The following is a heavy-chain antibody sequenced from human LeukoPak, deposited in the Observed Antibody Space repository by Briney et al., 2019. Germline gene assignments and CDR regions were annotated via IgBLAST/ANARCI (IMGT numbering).Heavy chain of an antibody. V-gene: IGHV3-20*04. CDR3: AKEGESYYFDH. CDR2: LNWSGGST. CDR1: GFTFEDYG. Sequence: GGSLRLSCAASGFTFEDYGMSWVRQAPGKGLEWVSTLNWSGGSTGYADSVKGRFTISRDNAKKSLYLQMNSLRAEDTALYYRAKEGESYYFDHWGQGTLVTVSS. J-gene: IGHJ4*02. D-gene: IGHD3-10*01.